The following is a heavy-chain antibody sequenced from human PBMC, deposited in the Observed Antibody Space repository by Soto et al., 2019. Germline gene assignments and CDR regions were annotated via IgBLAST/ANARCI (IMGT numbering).Heavy chain of an antibody. CDR1: GYTNTSYA. Sequence: GASVKVCCKDSGYTNTSYARHWVRQATGQRLEWMGWINAGNGNTKYSQKFQGRATITRDKSASTAYMELSSLRAEDTAVYYCARDTLPFSYYYDSSGPYYYGMDVWGQGTTVTVSS. CDR2: INAGNGNT. D-gene: IGHD3-22*01. V-gene: IGHV1-3*01. J-gene: IGHJ6*02. CDR3: ARDTLPFSYYYDSSGPYYYGMDV.